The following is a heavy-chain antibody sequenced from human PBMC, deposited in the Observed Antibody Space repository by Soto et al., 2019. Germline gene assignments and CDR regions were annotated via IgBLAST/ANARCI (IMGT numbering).Heavy chain of an antibody. CDR1: GFTFSSYG. CDR2: IWYDGSNK. V-gene: IGHV3-33*01. Sequence: GGSLRLSCAASGFTFSSYGMHWVRQAPGKGLEWVAVIWYDGSNKYYADSVKGRFTISRDNSKNTLYLQMNSLRAEDTAVYYCAREWVGDFLSGYPPYGMDVWGQGTTVTVSS. CDR3: AREWVGDFLSGYPPYGMDV. J-gene: IGHJ6*02. D-gene: IGHD3-3*01.